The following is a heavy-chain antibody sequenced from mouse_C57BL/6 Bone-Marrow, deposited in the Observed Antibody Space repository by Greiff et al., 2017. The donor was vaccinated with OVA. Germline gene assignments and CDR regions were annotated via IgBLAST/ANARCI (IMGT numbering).Heavy chain of an antibody. V-gene: IGHV1-78*01. Sequence: QVQLQQSDAELVKPGASVKISCKVSGYTFTDHTIHWMKQRPEQGLAWIGYIYPRDGSTKYNEKFKGKATLTADKSSSTAYMQLNSLTSEDSAVYFCARQSSSYGSSPNYFDYWGQGTTLTVSS. J-gene: IGHJ2*01. D-gene: IGHD1-1*01. CDR2: IYPRDGST. CDR1: GYTFTDHT. CDR3: ARQSSSYGSSPNYFDY.